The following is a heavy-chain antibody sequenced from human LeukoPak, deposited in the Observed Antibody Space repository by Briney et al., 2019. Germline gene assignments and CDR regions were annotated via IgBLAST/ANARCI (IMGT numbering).Heavy chain of an antibody. D-gene: IGHD1-26*01. J-gene: IGHJ4*02. CDR2: IKQAGSEE. Sequence: PGGSLRLSCAASGFTFCSYTMNWGRQAPGPGLEWVATIKQAGSEEYYGASVKGRFIISKDNAQNSLYLQMNSLRDEDAAVYFCASMWEGGYWGQGTLVTVSS. CDR1: GFTFCSYT. V-gene: IGHV3-7*01. CDR3: ASMWEGGY.